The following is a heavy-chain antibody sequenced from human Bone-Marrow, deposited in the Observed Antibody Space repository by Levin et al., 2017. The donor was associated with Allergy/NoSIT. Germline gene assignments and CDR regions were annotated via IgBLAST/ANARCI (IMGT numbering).Heavy chain of an antibody. D-gene: IGHD5-24*01. J-gene: IGHJ5*02. CDR1: GFTFSCYE. V-gene: IGHV3-48*03. Sequence: GGSLRLSCAASGFTFSCYEMNWVRQAPGKGLEWVSYLSSSGSTIYYADSVKGRFTISRDNAKNSLYLQMNSLRAEDTAVYYCARVRMATNWFDPWGQGTLVTVSS. CDR3: ARVRMATNWFDP. CDR2: LSSSGSTI.